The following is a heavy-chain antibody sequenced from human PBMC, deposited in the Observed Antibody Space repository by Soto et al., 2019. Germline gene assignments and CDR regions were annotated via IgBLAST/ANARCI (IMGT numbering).Heavy chain of an antibody. Sequence: GGSLRLFCAASGFTFSSYGMHWVRQAPGKGLEWVAVISYDGSNKYYADSVKGRFTISRDNSKNTLYLQMNSLRAEDTAVYYCAKGSSFVDYVVDYFDYWGQGTLVTVSS. J-gene: IGHJ4*02. CDR2: ISYDGSNK. CDR3: AKGSSFVDYVVDYFDY. V-gene: IGHV3-30*18. CDR1: GFTFSSYG. D-gene: IGHD2-15*01.